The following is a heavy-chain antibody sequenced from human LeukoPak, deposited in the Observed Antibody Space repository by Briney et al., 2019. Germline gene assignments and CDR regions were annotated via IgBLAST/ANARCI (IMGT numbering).Heavy chain of an antibody. J-gene: IGHJ5*02. CDR2: ISGSSSYI. CDR1: GFTFSSYS. CDR3: ARGRNWFDP. Sequence: GGSLRLSCAASGFTFSSYSMNWVRQAPGKGLEWVSSISGSSSYIYYADSVKGRTTISRDNAKNSLYLQMNSLRAEDTAVYYCARGRNWFDPWGQGTLVTVSS. V-gene: IGHV3-21*01.